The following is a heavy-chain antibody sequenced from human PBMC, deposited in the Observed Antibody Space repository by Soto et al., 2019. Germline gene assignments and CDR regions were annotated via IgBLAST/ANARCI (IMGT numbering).Heavy chain of an antibody. D-gene: IGHD3-22*01. CDR3: ARHHGDSSGYYNY. Sequence: PXESLKISCKGSGYSFTSYWIGWVRQMPGKGLEWMGIIYPGDSDTRYSPSFQGQVTISADKSISTAYLQWSSLKASDAAMYYCARHHGDSSGYYNYWGQGTLVTVSS. CDR1: GYSFTSYW. V-gene: IGHV5-51*01. J-gene: IGHJ4*02. CDR2: IYPGDSDT.